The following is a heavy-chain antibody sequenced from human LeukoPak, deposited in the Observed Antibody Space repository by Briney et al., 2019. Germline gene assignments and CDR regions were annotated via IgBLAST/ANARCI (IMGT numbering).Heavy chain of an antibody. V-gene: IGHV1-2*02. J-gene: IGHJ4*02. CDR3: ARWASIAAAGPVRYFEY. CDR1: GYTFTGYY. CDR2: INPNSGGT. D-gene: IGHD6-13*01. Sequence: ASVKVSCKASGYTFTGYYMHWVRQAPGQGLEWMGWINPNSGGTNYAQKFQGRVTMTRDTSISTAYMELSRLRSDDTAVYYCARWASIAAAGPVRYFEYWGQGTLVTVSS.